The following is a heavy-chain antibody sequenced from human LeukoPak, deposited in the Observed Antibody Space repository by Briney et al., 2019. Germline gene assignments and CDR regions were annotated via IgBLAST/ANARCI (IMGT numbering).Heavy chain of an antibody. V-gene: IGHV1-18*01. CDR3: ARSKLTVLRFLEWLLLDY. CDR2: ISAYNGNT. D-gene: IGHD3-3*01. Sequence: ASVKVSCKASGYTFTSYGISWVRQAPGQGLEWMGWISAYNGNTNYAQKLQGRVTMTTDTSTSTAYMELRSLRSDDTAVDYCARSKLTVLRFLEWLLLDYWGQGTLVTVSS. J-gene: IGHJ4*02. CDR1: GYTFTSYG.